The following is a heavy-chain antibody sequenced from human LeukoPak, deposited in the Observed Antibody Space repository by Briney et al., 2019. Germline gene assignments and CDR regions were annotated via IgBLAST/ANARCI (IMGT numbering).Heavy chain of an antibody. V-gene: IGHV4-39*01. CDR2: IYYSGST. D-gene: IGHD6-6*01. CDR3: ARFGQLVRIVHY. CDR1: GGSISSSSYY. J-gene: IGHJ4*02. Sequence: KPSETLSLTCTVSGGSISSSSYYWGWIRQPPGKGLEWIGSIYYSGSTYYNPSLKSRVTISVDTSKNQFSLKLSSVTAADTAVYYCARFGQLVRIVHYWGQGTLVTVSS.